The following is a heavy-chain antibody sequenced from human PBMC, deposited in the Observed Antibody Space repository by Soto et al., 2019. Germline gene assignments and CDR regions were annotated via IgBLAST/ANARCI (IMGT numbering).Heavy chain of an antibody. J-gene: IGHJ4*02. D-gene: IGHD3-3*01. CDR3: ARGSDDFSSGYYYEY. V-gene: IGHV1-18*04. CDR1: GYTFSRHG. CDR2: SGNT. Sequence: QVQLVQSGAEVKKPGAPVTVSCKASGYTFSRHGISWVRQAPGQGLEWMAWSGNTNYAQKFQGRLTLTTNPSTRTAYMELRSLRSDDTAVYYCARGSDDFSSGYYYEYWGQGTLVTVSS.